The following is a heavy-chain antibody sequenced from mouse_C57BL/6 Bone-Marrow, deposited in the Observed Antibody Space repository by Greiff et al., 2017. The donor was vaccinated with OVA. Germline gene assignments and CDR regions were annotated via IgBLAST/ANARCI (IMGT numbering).Heavy chain of an antibody. Sequence: EVQLVESGGDLVKPGGSLKLSCAASGFTFSSYGMSWVRQTPDKRLEWVATISSGGSYTYYPDSVKGRFTISRDNAKNTLYLQMSSLKSEDTAMYYCARTGGGSSVFAYWGQGTLVTVSA. J-gene: IGHJ3*01. CDR2: ISSGGSYT. D-gene: IGHD1-1*01. CDR3: ARTGGGSSVFAY. V-gene: IGHV5-6*01. CDR1: GFTFSSYG.